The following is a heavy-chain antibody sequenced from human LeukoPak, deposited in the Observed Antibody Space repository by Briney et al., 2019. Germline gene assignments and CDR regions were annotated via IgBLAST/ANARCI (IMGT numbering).Heavy chain of an antibody. V-gene: IGHV4-4*02. CDR3: AREEEDYFDY. J-gene: IGHJ4*02. CDR2: IYHSGST. Sequence: SGTLSLTCAVSGGSISRSNWWSWVRQPPGKGLEWIGEIYHSGSTNYNPSLKSRVTISVDTSKNQFSLKLSSVTAADTAVYYCAREEEDYFDYWGQGTLVTVSS. CDR1: GGSISRSNW.